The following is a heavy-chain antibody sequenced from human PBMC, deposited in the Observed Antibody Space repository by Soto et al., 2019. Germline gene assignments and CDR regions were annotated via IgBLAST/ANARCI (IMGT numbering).Heavy chain of an antibody. J-gene: IGHJ6*02. CDR2: IKTNIDGGRI. V-gene: IGHV3-15*01. CDR1: GFTFINGW. CDR3: TTNSVTDFYYYGMEV. Sequence: GGSLRLSCEGSGFTFINGWMTWGRQAPGKGLEWVGRIKTNIDGGRIDYAAPVKGRFTISRDDSKNTLYLQMNSLKTEDTGVYYCTTNSVTDFYYYGMEVWGLGTTVTVSS.